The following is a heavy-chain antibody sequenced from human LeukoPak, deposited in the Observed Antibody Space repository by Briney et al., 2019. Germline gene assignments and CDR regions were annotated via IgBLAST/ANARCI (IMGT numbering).Heavy chain of an antibody. CDR3: ARDLGYSSSWYSPLDY. Sequence: TSETLSLTCTVSGGSISSYYWSWIRQPAGKGLEWIGRIYTSGSTNYNPSLKSRVTISVDTSKNQFSLKLSSVTAADTAVYYCARDLGYSSSWYSPLDYWGQGTLVTVSS. J-gene: IGHJ4*02. CDR2: IYTSGST. CDR1: GGSISSYY. V-gene: IGHV4-4*07. D-gene: IGHD6-13*01.